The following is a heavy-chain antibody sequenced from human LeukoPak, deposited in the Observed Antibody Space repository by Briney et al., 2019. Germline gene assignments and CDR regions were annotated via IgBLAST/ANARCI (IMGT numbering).Heavy chain of an antibody. D-gene: IGHD2-2*01. Sequence: PSETPSLTCTVSGGSISSYYWSWIRQPPGKGLEWIGYIYYSGSTNYNPSLKSRVTISVDTSKNQFSLKLNSVTAADTAVYYCAGRSPAWYFDLWGRGTLVTVSS. CDR3: AGRSPAWYFDL. J-gene: IGHJ2*01. CDR1: GGSISSYY. CDR2: IYYSGST. V-gene: IGHV4-59*08.